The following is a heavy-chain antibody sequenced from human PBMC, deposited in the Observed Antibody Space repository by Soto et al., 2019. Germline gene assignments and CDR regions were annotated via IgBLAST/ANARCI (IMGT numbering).Heavy chain of an antibody. CDR3: ARRPGFGELVGNWFDP. J-gene: IGHJ5*02. CDR1: GFTFSSYW. Sequence: HPGGSLRLSCAASGFTFSSYWISWVRQAPGKGLEWVAVISYDGTNKFYADFVKGRFTISRDNSKNTLYLEMNSLKTEDTAVYYCARRPGFGELVGNWFDPWGQGTLVTVSS. V-gene: IGHV3-30-3*01. CDR2: ISYDGTNK. D-gene: IGHD3-10*01.